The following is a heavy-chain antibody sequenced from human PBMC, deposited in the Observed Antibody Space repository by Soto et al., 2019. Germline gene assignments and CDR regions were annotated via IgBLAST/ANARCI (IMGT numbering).Heavy chain of an antibody. V-gene: IGHV3-23*01. Sequence: GGSLRLSCAASGFTFSSYAMSWVRQAPGKGLEWVSTISGSGGSTYYADPVKGRFTISRDNSKNTLYLQLNSLRADDTAVYYCAPLPGGGGYWGQGTLVTVSS. CDR2: ISGSGGST. D-gene: IGHD3-10*01. CDR3: APLPGGGGY. CDR1: GFTFSSYA. J-gene: IGHJ4*02.